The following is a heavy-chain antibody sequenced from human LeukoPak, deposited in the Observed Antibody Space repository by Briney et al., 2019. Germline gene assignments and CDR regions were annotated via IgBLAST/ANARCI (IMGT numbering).Heavy chain of an antibody. CDR3: AKEPRDGYNLPFDY. J-gene: IGHJ4*02. D-gene: IGHD5-24*01. V-gene: IGHV3-23*01. CDR1: GFTFSSYA. Sequence: PGGSLRLSCAASGFTFSSYAMSWVRQAPGKGLGWVSAISGVGTYYADSVKGRFTISRDNSKNTLYLQMNSLRAEDTTVYYCAKEPRDGYNLPFDYWGQGTLVTVSS. CDR2: ISGVGT.